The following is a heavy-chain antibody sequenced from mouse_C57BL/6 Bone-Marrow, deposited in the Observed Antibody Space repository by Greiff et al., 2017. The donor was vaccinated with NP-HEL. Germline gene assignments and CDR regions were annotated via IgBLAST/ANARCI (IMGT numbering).Heavy chain of an antibody. CDR1: GFTFSSYG. J-gene: IGHJ4*01. D-gene: IGHD1-1*01. CDR2: ISSGGSYT. Sequence: EVQLVESGGDLVKPGGSLKLSCAASGFTFSSYGMSWVRQTPDKRLEWVATISSGGSYTYYPDSVKGRFTISRDNAKNTLYLQMSSLKSEDTAMYYCARHLLLRREAMDYWGQGTSVTVSS. CDR3: ARHLLLRREAMDY. V-gene: IGHV5-6*01.